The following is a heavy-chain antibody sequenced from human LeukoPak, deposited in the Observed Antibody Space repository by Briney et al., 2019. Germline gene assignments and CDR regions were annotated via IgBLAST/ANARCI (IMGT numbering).Heavy chain of an antibody. D-gene: IGHD2-21*02. CDR3: ARGESSYCSGGCYFAS. J-gene: IGHJ5*01. Sequence: SETQSLTCTVSGGSISSYYWSWIRQPPGKGLKWIGYIYYSGSTNYNPSLKSRVTISIDTSKNQFSLKLSSVTAADTAVYYCARGESSYCSGGCYFASWGQGTLATISS. CDR1: GGSISSYY. CDR2: IYYSGST. V-gene: IGHV4-59*01.